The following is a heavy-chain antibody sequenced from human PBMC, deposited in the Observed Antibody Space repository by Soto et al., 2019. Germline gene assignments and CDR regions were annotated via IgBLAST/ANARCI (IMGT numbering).Heavy chain of an antibody. V-gene: IGHV3-9*01. CDR1: GFNIVDYA. CDR3: AKDALYCSGGSCYDAPY. Sequence: GGSLIVSCAASGFNIVDYAMHWVRQAPGKGLEWVSGISWNSGSIGYADSVKGRFTISRDNAKNSLYLQMNSLRAEDTALYYCAKDALYCSGGSCYDAPYWGQGTLVTVSS. J-gene: IGHJ4*02. D-gene: IGHD2-15*01. CDR2: ISWNSGSI.